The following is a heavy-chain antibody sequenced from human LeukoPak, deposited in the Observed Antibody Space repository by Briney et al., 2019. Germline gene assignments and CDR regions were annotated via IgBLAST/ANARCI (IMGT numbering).Heavy chain of an antibody. D-gene: IGHD5-18*01. CDR2: IYYSGST. J-gene: IGHJ4*02. CDR1: GGSISSGGYY. CDR3: ARGNHQPPRNTAPVDY. V-gene: IGHV4-31*03. Sequence: SETLSLTCTVSGGSISSGGYYWSWSRQHPGKGLEWIGYIYYSGSTYYNPSLKSRVTISVDTSKNQFSLKLSSVTAADTAVYYCARGNHQPPRNTAPVDYWGQGTLVTVSS.